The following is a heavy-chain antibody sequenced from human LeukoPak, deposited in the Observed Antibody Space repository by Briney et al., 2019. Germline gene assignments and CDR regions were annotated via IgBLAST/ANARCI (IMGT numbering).Heavy chain of an antibody. CDR3: ARLEIAAAGNYNYFDY. J-gene: IGHJ4*02. D-gene: IGHD6-13*01. V-gene: IGHV4-38-2*01. Sequence: SETLSLTCAVSGYSISSGYYWGWIRQPPGKGLEWIGSIYHSGSTYYNPSLKSRVTISVDTSKNQFSLKLSSVTAADTAVYYCARLEIAAAGNYNYFDYWGQGTLVTVSS. CDR2: IYHSGST. CDR1: GYSISSGYY.